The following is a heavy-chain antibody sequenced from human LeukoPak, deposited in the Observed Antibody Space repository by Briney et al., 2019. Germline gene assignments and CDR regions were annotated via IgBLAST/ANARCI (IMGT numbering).Heavy chain of an antibody. D-gene: IGHD5-24*01. CDR2: VYYDGVT. J-gene: IGHJ5*02. Sequence: SETLCLTCTVSGGSISSRGFFWGWIRQPPGKGPEWIGSVYYDGVTYYNRSFQSRVTMSLDKSTNRFSLRLSSVTAADTAVYYCARLSCRDADCPTLPYNHFDPWGQGTLVIVST. CDR1: GGSISSRGFF. V-gene: IGHV4-39*01. CDR3: ARLSCRDADCPTLPYNHFDP.